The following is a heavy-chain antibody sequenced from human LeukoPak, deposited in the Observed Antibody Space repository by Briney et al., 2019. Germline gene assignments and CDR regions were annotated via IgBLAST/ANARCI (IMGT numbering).Heavy chain of an antibody. J-gene: IGHJ4*02. CDR1: GYTLTELS. CDR2: FDPEDGET. CDR3: ARGTLGDILTGSYDC. V-gene: IGHV1-24*01. Sequence: ASVNVSCKVSGYTLTELSMHWVRQAPGKGLEWMGGFDPEDGETIYAQKFQGRVTITADKSTSTAYMELSSLRSEDTAVYYCARGTLGDILTGSYDCWGQRTLVTVSS. D-gene: IGHD3-9*01.